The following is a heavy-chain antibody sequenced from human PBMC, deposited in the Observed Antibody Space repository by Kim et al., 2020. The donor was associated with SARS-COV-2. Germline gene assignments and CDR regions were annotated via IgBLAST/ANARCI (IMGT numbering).Heavy chain of an antibody. CDR2: IYYSGST. J-gene: IGHJ4*02. CDR1: GGSISSYY. V-gene: IGHV4-59*13. CDR3: ARAAAGPLFDY. Sequence: SETLSLTCTVSGGSISSYYWSWIRQPPGKGLEWIGYIYYSGSTNYNPSLKSRVTISVDTSKNQFSLKLSSVTAADTAVYYCARAAAGPLFDYWGQGTLVTVSS. D-gene: IGHD6-13*01.